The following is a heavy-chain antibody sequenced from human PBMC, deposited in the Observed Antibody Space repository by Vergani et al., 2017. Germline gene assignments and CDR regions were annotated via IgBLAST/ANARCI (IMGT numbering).Heavy chain of an antibody. CDR2: ISWNSGSI. J-gene: IGHJ6*03. D-gene: IGHD2/OR15-2a*01. Sequence: EVQLVESGGALVQLGSSLRPSCAALGFTFVDFAMNWVRKAPGKGLEWVSGISWNSGSIGYADSVKGRFTISRDNAKNSLYLQMNSLRVDDTAVYYCAKDLGGCNSISCSYYMDVWGKGTTVTV. CDR3: AKDLGGCNSISCSYYMDV. V-gene: IGHV3-9*01. CDR1: GFTFVDFA.